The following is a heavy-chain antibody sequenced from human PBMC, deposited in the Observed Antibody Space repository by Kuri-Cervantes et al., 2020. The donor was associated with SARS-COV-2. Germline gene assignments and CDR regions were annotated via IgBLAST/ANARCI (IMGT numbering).Heavy chain of an antibody. V-gene: IGHV1-18*04. CDR1: GYTFTSYG. CDR3: ARDAFDSSGYQLVGY. J-gene: IGHJ4*02. Sequence: ASVKVSCKASGYTFTSYGINWVRQAPGQGLEWMGWSSDYNGNKDYAQKLQGRVTMTTDTYTSTAYMELRRQRSDDTAVYYCARDAFDSSGYQLVGYWGQGTLVTVSS. CDR2: SSDYNGNK. D-gene: IGHD3-22*01.